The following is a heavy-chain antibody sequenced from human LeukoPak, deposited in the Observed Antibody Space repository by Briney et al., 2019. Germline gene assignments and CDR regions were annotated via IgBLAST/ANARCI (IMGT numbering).Heavy chain of an antibody. D-gene: IGHD5/OR15-5a*01. CDR1: GFTYSNYD. J-gene: IGHJ3*02. CDR2: IGIADDT. V-gene: IGHV3-13*01. CDR3: VRGGIRVSGIDAFDI. Sequence: TGGSLRLSCAASGFTYSNYDMHWVRQGPGGGLEWVSAIGIADDTHYADSVKGRFTISRENARNSLYLQINSLRDGDTAVYYCVRGGIRVSGIDAFDIWGQGTVVTVPS.